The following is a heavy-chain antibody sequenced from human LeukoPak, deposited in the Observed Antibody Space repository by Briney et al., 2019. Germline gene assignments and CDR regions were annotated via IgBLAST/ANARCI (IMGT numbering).Heavy chain of an antibody. D-gene: IGHD2-2*01. V-gene: IGHV3-21*01. CDR1: GFTFSSYS. J-gene: IGHJ5*02. Sequence: GGFLRLSCAASGFTFSSYSMNWVRQAPGKGLEWVSSISSSSYIYYADSVKGRFTISRDNAKNSLYLQMNSLRAEDTAVYYCARDSSSTSMDNWFDPWGQGTLVTVSS. CDR3: ARDSSSTSMDNWFDP. CDR2: ISSSSYI.